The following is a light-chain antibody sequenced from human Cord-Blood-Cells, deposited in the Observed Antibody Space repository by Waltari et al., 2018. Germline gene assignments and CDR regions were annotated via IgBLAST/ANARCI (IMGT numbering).Light chain of an antibody. CDR3: SSYTSSSTLV. V-gene: IGLV2-14*01. CDR2: DVS. Sequence: QSALTQPASVSGSPGQSITISCTGTSSDVGGSNYVSWYQQHPGKAPKLMIYDVSNRPSGFSHRFSGSKSANTASLTISGLQAEDEADYYCSSYTSSSTLVFGGGTKLTVL. J-gene: IGLJ3*02. CDR1: SSDVGGSNY.